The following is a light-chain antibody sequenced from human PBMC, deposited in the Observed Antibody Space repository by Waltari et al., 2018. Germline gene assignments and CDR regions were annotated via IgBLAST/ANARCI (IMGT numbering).Light chain of an antibody. CDR3: QQYGLSPLYN. CDR1: QSVSSNY. J-gene: IGKJ2*01. V-gene: IGKV3-20*01. Sequence: EIVLTQSPGTLSLSAGERATLSCRASQSVSSNYLAWYQQKPGQAPRLLIYGASSRATGVPDRCSASGSGTDFTLTISRLEPEYFAVYYCQQYGLSPLYNFGQGTTLEIK. CDR2: GAS.